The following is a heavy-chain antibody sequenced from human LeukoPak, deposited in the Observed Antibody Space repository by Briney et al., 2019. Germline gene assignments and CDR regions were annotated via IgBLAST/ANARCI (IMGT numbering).Heavy chain of an antibody. J-gene: IGHJ4*02. CDR2: ISGSGGST. V-gene: IGHV3-23*01. CDR1: GFTFSDYS. D-gene: IGHD3-16*01. Sequence: GGSLRLSCAASGFTFSDYSMKWIRQAPGKGLEWVSAISGSGGSTYYADSVKGRFTISRDNSKNTLYLQMNSLRDEDTAVYYCAKFEFGFWGQGTLVTVSS. CDR3: AKFEFGF.